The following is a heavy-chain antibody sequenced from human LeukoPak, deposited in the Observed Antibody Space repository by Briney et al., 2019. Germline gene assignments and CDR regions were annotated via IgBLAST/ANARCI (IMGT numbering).Heavy chain of an antibody. CDR3: AKDVGVYGDYRFDY. Sequence: GGSLRLSCAASGFTFGSYAMSWVRQAPGKGLEWVSAISGSGGSTYYADSVKGRFTISRDNSKNTLYLQMNSLRAEDTAVYYCAKDVGVYGDYRFDYWGQGTLVTVSS. CDR1: GFTFGSYA. CDR2: ISGSGGST. D-gene: IGHD4-17*01. J-gene: IGHJ4*02. V-gene: IGHV3-23*01.